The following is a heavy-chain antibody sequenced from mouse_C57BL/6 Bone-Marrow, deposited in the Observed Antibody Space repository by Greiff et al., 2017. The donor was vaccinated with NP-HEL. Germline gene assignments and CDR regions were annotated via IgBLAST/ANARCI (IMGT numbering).Heavy chain of an antibody. D-gene: IGHD2-5*01. V-gene: IGHV5-6*01. CDR2: ISSGGSYT. CDR3: ERHYYSNYFDY. Sequence: EVQLQQSGGDLVKPGGSLKLSCAASGFTFSSYGMSWVRQTPDKRLEWVATISSGGSYTYYPDSVEGRFTISRDKAKNTLHLQMSSLKSEDTAMYYCERHYYSNYFDYWGQGTTLTVSS. J-gene: IGHJ2*01. CDR1: GFTFSSYG.